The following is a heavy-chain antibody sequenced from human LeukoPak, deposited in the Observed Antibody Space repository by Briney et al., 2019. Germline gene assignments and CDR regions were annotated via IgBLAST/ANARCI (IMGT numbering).Heavy chain of an antibody. J-gene: IGHJ6*02. D-gene: IGHD1-26*01. CDR2: IYTIGST. Sequence: SETLSLTCTVSGGSISSYYWSWIRQPAGKGLEWIGRIYTIGSTNYNPSLKSRVTMSVDTSKNQFSLKLSSVTAADTAVYYCARRPSGSYYGYYYGMDVWGQGTTVTVSS. V-gene: IGHV4-4*07. CDR3: ARRPSGSYYGYYYGMDV. CDR1: GGSISSYY.